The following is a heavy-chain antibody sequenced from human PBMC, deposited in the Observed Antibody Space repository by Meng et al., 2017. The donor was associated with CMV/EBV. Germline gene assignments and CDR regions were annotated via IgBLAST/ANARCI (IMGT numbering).Heavy chain of an antibody. CDR3: AHRGRIAAAGTDWFDP. CDR1: GFSLSTSGVG. CDR2: IYWDDDK. Sequence: MTLNEACPTLAKPTQTLPLTCTFSGFSLSTSGVGVGWIRQPPGKALEWLALIYWDDDKRYSPSLKSRLTITKDTSKNQVVLTMTNMDPVDTATYYCAHRGRIAAAGTDWFDPWGQGTLVTVSS. J-gene: IGHJ5*02. D-gene: IGHD6-13*01. V-gene: IGHV2-5*02.